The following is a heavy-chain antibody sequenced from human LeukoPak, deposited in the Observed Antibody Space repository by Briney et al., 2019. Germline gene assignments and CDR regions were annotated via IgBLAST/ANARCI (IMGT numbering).Heavy chain of an antibody. CDR1: GFTFDDYA. V-gene: IGHV3-9*03. Sequence: GGSPRLSCAASGFTFDDYAMHWVRQAPGKGLEWVSGISWNSGSIGYADSVKGRFTISRDNAKNSLYLQMNSLRAEDMALYYCAKGAIAAAGIDAFDIWGQGTMVTVSS. CDR3: AKGAIAAAGIDAFDI. J-gene: IGHJ3*02. D-gene: IGHD6-13*01. CDR2: ISWNSGSI.